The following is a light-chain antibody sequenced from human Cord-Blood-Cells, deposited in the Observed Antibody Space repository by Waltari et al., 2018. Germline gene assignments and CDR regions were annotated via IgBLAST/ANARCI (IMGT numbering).Light chain of an antibody. CDR2: RNN. CDR1: SSHIGSND. V-gene: IGLV1-47*01. J-gene: IGLJ3*02. Sequence: QSVLTQPPSASGTPGQRVTISCSGSSSHIGSNDVYCYQQLPGTAPKLLIYRNNQRPSGVPDRFSGSKSGTSASLAISGLRSEDEADYYCAAWDDSLSGPVFGGGTKLTVL. CDR3: AAWDDSLSGPV.